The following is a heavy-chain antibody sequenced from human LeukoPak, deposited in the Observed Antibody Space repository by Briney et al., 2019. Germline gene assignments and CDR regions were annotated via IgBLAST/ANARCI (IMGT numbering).Heavy chain of an antibody. CDR3: ATDRGQWLARALGY. Sequence: ASVKVSCKVSGYTLTELSMHWVRQAPGKGPEWMGGFDPEDGETIYAQKFQGRATMTEDTSTDTAYMGLSSLRSEDTAVYYCATDRGQWLARALGYWGQGTLVTVSS. V-gene: IGHV1-24*01. J-gene: IGHJ4*02. CDR1: GYTLTELS. CDR2: FDPEDGET. D-gene: IGHD6-19*01.